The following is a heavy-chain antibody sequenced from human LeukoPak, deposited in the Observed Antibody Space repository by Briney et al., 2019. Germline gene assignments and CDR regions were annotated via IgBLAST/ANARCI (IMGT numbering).Heavy chain of an antibody. V-gene: IGHV3-21*06. CDR2: ISSGGTYI. CDR3: ARSMTVVRGLDTFGI. J-gene: IGHJ3*02. CDR1: GFTFRSYS. D-gene: IGHD3-10*01. Sequence: GGSLRLSCAASGFTFRSYSMNWVRQAPGKGLEWVSSISSGGTYIFYAESVKGRFTVSRDNGKNSLYLQMNSLRAEDTAVYYCARSMTVVRGLDTFGIWGQGTMVTVSS.